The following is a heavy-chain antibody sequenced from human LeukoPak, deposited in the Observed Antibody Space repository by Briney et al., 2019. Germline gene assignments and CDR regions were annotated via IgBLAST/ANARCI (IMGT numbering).Heavy chain of an antibody. V-gene: IGHV3-15*01. J-gene: IGHJ4*02. CDR1: GFTFSNAW. CDR3: TTRRLSGTFTMIDY. D-gene: IGHD3-22*01. CDR2: IKSKTDGGTT. Sequence: KTGGSPRLSCAASGFTFSNAWMSWVRQAPGKGLEWVGRIKSKTDGGTTDYAAPVKGRFTISRDDSKNTLYLQMNSLKTEDTAVYYCTTRRLSGTFTMIDYWGQGTLVTVSS.